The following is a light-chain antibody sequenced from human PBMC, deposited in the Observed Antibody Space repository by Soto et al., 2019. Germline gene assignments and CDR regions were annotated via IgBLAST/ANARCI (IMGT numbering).Light chain of an antibody. CDR2: AAS. CDR3: HQTDSIPET. Sequence: DIQMTQSPSSLSASVGDRVTITCRASHSISNFLNWYQQKAGKAPKLLIYAASTIQSAVPSRFSGSGSGTDFTLTISSLQPEDFATYYCHQTDSIPETFGQGTKVEIK. CDR1: HSISNF. J-gene: IGKJ1*01. V-gene: IGKV1-39*01.